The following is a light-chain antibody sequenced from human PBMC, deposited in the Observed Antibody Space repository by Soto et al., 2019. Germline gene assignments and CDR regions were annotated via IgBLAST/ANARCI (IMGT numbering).Light chain of an antibody. V-gene: IGKV1-39*01. Sequence: DIQMTQSPSSLSASVGDRVTITCRASQTIASYLNWYQQKPGKAPKLLIYAASSLQSGVPSRFSGSGSETDFTLTISSLLPEDFASYYCHQSYTNPRTFGPGTKVDIK. CDR2: AAS. J-gene: IGKJ3*01. CDR1: QTIASY. CDR3: HQSYTNPRT.